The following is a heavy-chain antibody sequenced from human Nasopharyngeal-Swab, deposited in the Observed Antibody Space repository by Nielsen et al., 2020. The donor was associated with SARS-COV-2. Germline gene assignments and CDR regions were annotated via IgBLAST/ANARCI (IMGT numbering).Heavy chain of an antibody. CDR1: GGSISSYY. V-gene: IGHV4-59*01. J-gene: IGHJ6*04. D-gene: IGHD3-22*01. CDR2: IYYSGST. CDR3: ARVFDYYDSMGEERREEEEEREG. Sequence: SETLSLTCTVSGGSISSYYWSWIRQPPGKGLEWIGYIYYSGSTNYNPSLKSRVTISVDTSKNQFSLKLSSVTAADTAVYYCARVFDYYDSMGEERREEEEEREGGGKGKTGTVSS.